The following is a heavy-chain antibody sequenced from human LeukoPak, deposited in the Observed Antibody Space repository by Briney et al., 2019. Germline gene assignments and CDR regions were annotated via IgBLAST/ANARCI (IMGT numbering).Heavy chain of an antibody. J-gene: IGHJ5*02. CDR3: ARTAVAASKDYNWFDP. CDR2: ISYDGSNK. D-gene: IGHD6-19*01. CDR1: GYIFSSYA. V-gene: IGHV3-30-3*01. Sequence: PGGSLRLSCAASGYIFSSYAMNWVRQAPGKGLEWVAVISYDGSNKYYADSVKGRFTISRDNSKNTLYLQMNSLRAEDTAVYYCARTAVAASKDYNWFDPWGQGTLVTFSS.